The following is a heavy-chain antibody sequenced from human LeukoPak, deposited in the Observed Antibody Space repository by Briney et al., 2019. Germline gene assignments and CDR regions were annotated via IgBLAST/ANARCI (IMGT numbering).Heavy chain of an antibody. CDR2: ISYDGSNK. Sequence: GGSLRLSCAASGFTFSSYAMHWVRQAPGKGLEWVAVISYDGSNKYYADSVKGRFTISRDNSKNALYLQMNSLRAEDTAVYYCTRVRTAAGWWFDPWGQGTLVTVSS. J-gene: IGHJ5*02. V-gene: IGHV3-30-3*01. CDR3: TRVRTAAGWWFDP. D-gene: IGHD6-13*01. CDR1: GFTFSSYA.